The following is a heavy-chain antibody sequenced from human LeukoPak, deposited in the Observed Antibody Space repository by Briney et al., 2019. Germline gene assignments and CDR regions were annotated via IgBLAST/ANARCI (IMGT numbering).Heavy chain of an antibody. D-gene: IGHD3-3*01. CDR2: ISGSGGNT. V-gene: IGHV3-23*01. CDR1: GFTFSSYA. CDR3: AKAKITIFGGNDY. Sequence: PGGSLRLSCAASGFTFSSYAMSWVRQAPGKGLERVSAISGSGGNTYYADSVKGRFTISRDNSKNTLYLQMKSLRAEDTAVYYCAKAKITIFGGNDYWGQGTLVTVSS. J-gene: IGHJ4*02.